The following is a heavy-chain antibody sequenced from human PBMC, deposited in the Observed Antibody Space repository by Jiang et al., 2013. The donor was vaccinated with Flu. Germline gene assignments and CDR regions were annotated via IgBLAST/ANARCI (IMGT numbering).Heavy chain of an antibody. CDR3: TRVQRGRPGGMDV. CDR2: LGSDGTET. CDR1: DSPSVTIG. V-gene: IGHV3-74*01. D-gene: IGHD1-26*01. J-gene: IGHJ6*02. Sequence: QLVESGEALVHPGDPGASPVQPLDSPSVTIGCTGSASSREGARNGLHVLGSDGTETHYADSVKGRFAIFRDNAENTLFVQMRSLRPDDTAVYYCTRVQRGRPGGMDVWGQGTTVTVSS.